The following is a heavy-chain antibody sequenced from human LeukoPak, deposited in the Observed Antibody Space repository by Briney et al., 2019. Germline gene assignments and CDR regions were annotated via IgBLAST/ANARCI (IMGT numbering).Heavy chain of an antibody. CDR3: ARDLDSAAFDI. J-gene: IGHJ3*02. CDR1: GYTFTSYA. Sequence: ASVKVSCKASGYTFTSYATNWVRQPPGQGLEYMGWIRTSTGSPTYAQGFTGRFVFSLDTSVNTAYLQISSLKAEDTAVYYCARDLDSAAFDIWGQGTMVTVSS. V-gene: IGHV7-4-1*02. D-gene: IGHD2-15*01. CDR2: IRTSTGSP.